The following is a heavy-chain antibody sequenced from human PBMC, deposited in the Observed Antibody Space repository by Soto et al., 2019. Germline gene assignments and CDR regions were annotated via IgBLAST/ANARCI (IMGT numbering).Heavy chain of an antibody. V-gene: IGHV3-30*18. CDR2: ISYDGSNK. CDR1: GFTFSSYG. J-gene: IGHJ6*02. D-gene: IGHD2-2*01. CDR3: AKDSVVVVPAAPYYYYYGMDV. Sequence: QVQLVESGGGVVQPGRSLRLSCAASGFTFSSYGMHWVRQAPGKGPEWVAVISYDGSNKYYADSVKGRFTISRDNSKNPLYLQMNSMRAEDTAVYYCAKDSVVVVPAAPYYYYYGMDVWGQGTTVTVSS.